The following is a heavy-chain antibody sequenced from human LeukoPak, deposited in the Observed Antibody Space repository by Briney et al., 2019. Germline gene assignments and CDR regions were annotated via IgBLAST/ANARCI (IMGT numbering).Heavy chain of an antibody. V-gene: IGHV4-34*01. Sequence: PSETLSLTCAVYGGSFSGYYWSWIRRPPGKGLEWIGEINHSGSTNYNPSLKSRVTISVDTSKNQFSLKLSSVTAADTAVYYCARADGALYYYDSSGSLAFDIWGQGTMVTVSS. D-gene: IGHD3-22*01. J-gene: IGHJ3*02. CDR1: GGSFSGYY. CDR3: ARADGALYYYDSSGSLAFDI. CDR2: INHSGST.